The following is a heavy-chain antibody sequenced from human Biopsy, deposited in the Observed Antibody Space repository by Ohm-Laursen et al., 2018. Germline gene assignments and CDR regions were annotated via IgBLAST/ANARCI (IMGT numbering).Heavy chain of an antibody. D-gene: IGHD2/OR15-2a*01. CDR1: GGSISSDY. J-gene: IGHJ6*02. CDR2: TYYSGST. V-gene: IGHV4-59*01. CDR3: ARATNSTGSPYYYYYGMDV. Sequence: SQTRSLTCTVSGGSISSDYWSWIRQTPGKGLEWIGYTYYSGSTNYNPSLKSRVTISVDTSKNQFSLRLNSVTATDTAVYYCARATNSTGSPYYYYYGMDVWGQGTTVTVSS.